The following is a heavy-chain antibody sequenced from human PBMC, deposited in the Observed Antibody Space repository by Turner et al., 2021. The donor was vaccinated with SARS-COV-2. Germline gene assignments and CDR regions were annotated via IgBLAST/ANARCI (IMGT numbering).Heavy chain of an antibody. CDR2: IKEDGSEK. Sequence: EVQLVESGGSMVHPAGSLSLSCAASGFTFSSFWMSWVRQGPGKGLEWVANIKEDGSEKYYVDSVKGRFTISRDNAKNSVYLQMNSLRAEDTAVYYCARRRGMDVWGQGTTVTVSS. CDR1: GFTFSSFW. CDR3: ARRRGMDV. V-gene: IGHV3-7*01. J-gene: IGHJ6*02.